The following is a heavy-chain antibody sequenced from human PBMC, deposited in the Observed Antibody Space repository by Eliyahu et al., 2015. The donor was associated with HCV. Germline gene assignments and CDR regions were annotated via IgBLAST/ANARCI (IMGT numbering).Heavy chain of an antibody. CDR3: AKGGGATLGAFDI. CDR2: ISGSGGST. J-gene: IGHJ3*02. CDR1: GFXFSSXA. V-gene: IGHV3-23*01. Sequence: EVQLLESGGGLVQPGGSLRLXCAASGFXFSSXAMSWVRQAPGKGLEGVSAISGSGGSTYYADSVKGRFTISRDNSKNTLYLQMNSLRAEDTAVYYCAKGGGATLGAFDIWGQGTMVTVSS. D-gene: IGHD1-26*01.